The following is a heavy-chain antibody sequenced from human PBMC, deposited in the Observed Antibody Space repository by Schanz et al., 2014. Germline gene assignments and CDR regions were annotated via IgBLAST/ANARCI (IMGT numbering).Heavy chain of an antibody. J-gene: IGHJ4*02. Sequence: EVQLLESGGGLVQPGGSLRLSCAASGFTFSSYAMSWVRQAPGKGLEWVSAISGGGGTTYYADSVKGRFTISRDNSKNALYLQMNSLRAEDTAVYFCAKIERNEDWGQGTLVTVSS. CDR2: ISGGGGTT. D-gene: IGHD1-1*01. V-gene: IGHV3-23*01. CDR3: AKIERNED. CDR1: GFTFSSYA.